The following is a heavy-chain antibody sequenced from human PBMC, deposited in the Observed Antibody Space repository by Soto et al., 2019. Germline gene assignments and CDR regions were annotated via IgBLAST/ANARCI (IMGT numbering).Heavy chain of an antibody. V-gene: IGHV3-33*01. Sequence: QVQLVESGGGVVQPGRSLRLSCAASGFTFSSYGMHWVRQAPGKGLEWVAVIWYDGSNKYYADSVKGRFTISRDNSKNTLYLQMNRLRAEDTAVYYCARDRGSRGWYYFDYWGQGTLVTVSS. CDR2: IWYDGSNK. CDR3: ARDRGSRGWYYFDY. D-gene: IGHD6-19*01. CDR1: GFTFSSYG. J-gene: IGHJ4*02.